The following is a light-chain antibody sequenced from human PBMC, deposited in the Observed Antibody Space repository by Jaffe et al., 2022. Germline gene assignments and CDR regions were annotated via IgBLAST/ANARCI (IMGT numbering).Light chain of an antibody. Sequence: EIVLTQSPGTLSLSPGERATLSCRASETVRSRHLAWYQQKPGQAPRPLMFGASSRATGISDRFSGSGSGTDFTLTISRLEPEDFAVYYCQQYGTSSTFGQGTRLEIK. CDR1: ETVRSRH. CDR3: QQYGTSST. CDR2: GAS. J-gene: IGKJ5*01. V-gene: IGKV3-20*01.